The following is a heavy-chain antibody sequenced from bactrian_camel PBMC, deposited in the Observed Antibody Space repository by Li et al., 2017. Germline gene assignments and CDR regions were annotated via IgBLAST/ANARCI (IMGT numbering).Heavy chain of an antibody. Sequence: HVQLVESGGGSVQAGGSLTLSCLASGNTFHPYCMGWFRQAPGKEREGVAAITAEGYNTYYSDSVKGRFTISRDNDKRTLYLQMNNLEPEDTAMYYCARRQFGCGDLAPRDYDNWGQGTQVTVS. CDR2: ITAEGYNT. CDR3: ARRQFGCGDLAPRDYDN. V-gene: IGHV3S1*01. D-gene: IGHD1*01. J-gene: IGHJ4*01. CDR1: GNTFHPYC.